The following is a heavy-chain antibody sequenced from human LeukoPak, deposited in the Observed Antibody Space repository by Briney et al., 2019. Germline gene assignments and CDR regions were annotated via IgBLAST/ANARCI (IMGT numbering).Heavy chain of an antibody. CDR1: GGTFSSYA. CDR3: AINDVLLWFGEFI. Sequence: SVKVSCKASGGTFSSYAISWVRQAPGQGLEWMGRIIPILGIANYAQKFQGRVTMTEDTSTDTAYMELSSLRSEDTAVYYCAINDVLLWFGEFIWGQGTLVTVSS. J-gene: IGHJ4*02. D-gene: IGHD3-10*01. V-gene: IGHV1-69*04. CDR2: IIPILGIA.